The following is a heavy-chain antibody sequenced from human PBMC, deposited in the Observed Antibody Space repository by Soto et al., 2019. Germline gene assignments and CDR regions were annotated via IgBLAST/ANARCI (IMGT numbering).Heavy chain of an antibody. CDR1: GYKFISHY. CDR2: INPNGGGT. V-gene: IGHV1-46*01. J-gene: IGHJ4*02. D-gene: IGHD3-10*01. Sequence: QVQLVQSGAEVKKPGASVKVSCKASGYKFISHYIHWVRQAPGVGREWMGIINPNGGGTEYEQKIQDRVTITTDTSSNTVHMDLNSLTSEDTAVYFCARDSSASATSYSFDNWGQGTLVSVSS. CDR3: ARDSSASATSYSFDN.